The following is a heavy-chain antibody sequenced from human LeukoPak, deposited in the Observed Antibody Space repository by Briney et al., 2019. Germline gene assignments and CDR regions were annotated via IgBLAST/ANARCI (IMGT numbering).Heavy chain of an antibody. CDR1: GGSISSYY. CDR3: ARHSFGVVTGFDY. V-gene: IGHV4-4*07. CDR2: IYSSGIT. J-gene: IGHJ4*02. D-gene: IGHD3-3*01. Sequence: PSETLSLTCTVSGGSISSYYWSWIRQPAGKALEWIGRIYSSGITNYNPSLESRVTISVDTSKNQFSLKLSSVTAADTAAYYCARHSFGVVTGFDYWGQGTLVTVSS.